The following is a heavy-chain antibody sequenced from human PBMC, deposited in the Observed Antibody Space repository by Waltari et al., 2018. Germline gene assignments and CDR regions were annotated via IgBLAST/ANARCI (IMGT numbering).Heavy chain of an antibody. CDR3: ARGRGGGVVDY. Sequence: QVQLVQSGAEVKKPGASVKVSCKASGYTFTSYDINWRRQATGQGLEWMRGMNPNRCNTGYAQKVQGRVTITRNAAIRTAYMELSSLRSEATAVDYCARGRGGGVVDYWGQGTLVTVAS. J-gene: IGHJ4*02. V-gene: IGHV1-8*03. CDR2: MNPNRCNT. CDR1: GYTFTSYD. D-gene: IGHD2-8*02.